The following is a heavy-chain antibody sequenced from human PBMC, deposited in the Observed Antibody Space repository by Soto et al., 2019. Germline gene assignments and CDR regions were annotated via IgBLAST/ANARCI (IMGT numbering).Heavy chain of an antibody. CDR1: GYTFTSYY. Sequence: QVQLVQSGAEVKKPGASVKVSCKASGYTFTSYYMHWVRQAPGQGPEWMGIINPSGGSTSYAQKFHGRVTMTKDTTTSTVYMELSSLRSEDTAVYYCARVWRGYSGYDQNSNAFDIWGQGTMVTVSS. CDR3: ARVWRGYSGYDQNSNAFDI. CDR2: INPSGGST. V-gene: IGHV1-46*01. D-gene: IGHD5-12*01. J-gene: IGHJ3*02.